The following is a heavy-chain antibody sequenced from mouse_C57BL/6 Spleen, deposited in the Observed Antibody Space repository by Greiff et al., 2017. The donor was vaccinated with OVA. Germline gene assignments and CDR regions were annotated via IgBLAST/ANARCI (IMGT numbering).Heavy chain of an antibody. J-gene: IGHJ4*01. D-gene: IGHD1-1*01. CDR2: INPNNGGT. Sequence: VQLQQSGPELVKPGASVKMSCKASGYTFTDYNMHWVKQSHGKSLEWIGYINPNNGGTSYNQKFKGKATLTVNKSSSTAYMELRSLTSEDSAVYYCARFPYYGSSYDAMDYWGQGTSVTVSS. CDR1: GYTFTDYN. V-gene: IGHV1-22*01. CDR3: ARFPYYGSSYDAMDY.